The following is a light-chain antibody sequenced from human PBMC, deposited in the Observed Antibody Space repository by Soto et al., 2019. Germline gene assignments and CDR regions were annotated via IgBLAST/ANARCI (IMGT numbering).Light chain of an antibody. CDR2: EVS. Sequence: QSALTQPASVSGSPGQSITISCTGTSSDVGTYHLVSWYQQHPGKAPKLMIYEVSKRPSGVSNRFSGSKSGNTASLTISGLQAEDEADDYCCSYAGSSTYVFGTGTKLTVL. CDR3: CSYAGSSTYV. CDR1: SSDVGTYHL. J-gene: IGLJ1*01. V-gene: IGLV2-23*02.